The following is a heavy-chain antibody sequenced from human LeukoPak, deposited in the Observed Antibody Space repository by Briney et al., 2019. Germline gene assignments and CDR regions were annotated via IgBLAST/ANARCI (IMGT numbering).Heavy chain of an antibody. V-gene: IGHV3-30*18. J-gene: IGHJ4*02. D-gene: IGHD3-10*01. CDR3: AKEGYYGSGSFPDY. CDR2: ISYDGGNK. Sequence: GGSLRLSCAASGFTFSNYGMHWVRQAPGKGLEWVGAISYDGGNKYYPNSVKGRFTISRDNSKNTLYLQMNSLRAEDTAVSHCAKEGYYGSGSFPDYWGQGTLVTVSS. CDR1: GFTFSNYG.